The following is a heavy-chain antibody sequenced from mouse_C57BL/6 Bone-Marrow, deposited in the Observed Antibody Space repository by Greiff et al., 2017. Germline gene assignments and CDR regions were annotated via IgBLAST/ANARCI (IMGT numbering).Heavy chain of an antibody. V-gene: IGHV1-74*01. Sequence: VQLQQPGAELVKPGASVKVSCKASGYTFTSYWMHWVKQRPGQGLEWIGRIHPSDSDTNYNQKFKGKATLTVDKSSSTAYMQISRLTSEDSAVYYCAIGIYYDYDVDYWGQGTSVTVSS. D-gene: IGHD2-4*01. CDR1: GYTFTSYW. J-gene: IGHJ4*01. CDR3: AIGIYYDYDVDY. CDR2: IHPSDSDT.